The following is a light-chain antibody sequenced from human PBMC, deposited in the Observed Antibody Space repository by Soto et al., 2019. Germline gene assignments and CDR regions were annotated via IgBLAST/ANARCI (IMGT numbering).Light chain of an antibody. J-gene: IGKJ4*01. CDR2: VAS. CDR3: QQTYRFPLT. V-gene: IGKV1-39*01. CDR1: QTVMSY. Sequence: MEMTKSAASLSTYFGDTVNITCRAVQTVMSYIHWYQQKPGQAPNLLIYVASYLHSGVPPRFTGSGSGTAFTLPITNLQPEDSATHFCQQTYRFPLTLCGGTKVDIK.